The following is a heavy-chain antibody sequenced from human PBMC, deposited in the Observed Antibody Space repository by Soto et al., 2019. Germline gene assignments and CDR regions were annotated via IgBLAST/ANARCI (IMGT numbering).Heavy chain of an antibody. CDR3: SRVSSDTAMVVYD. Sequence: SETLSLTCTVSGGSISSGGYYWSWIRQHPGKGLEWIGYIYYSGSTYYNPSLKSRVTISVDTSKNQFSLKLSSVTAADTAVYYWSRVSSDTAMVVYDWGQGSLVPVSS. CDR2: IYYSGST. CDR1: GGSISSGGYY. D-gene: IGHD5-18*01. V-gene: IGHV4-31*03. J-gene: IGHJ4*02.